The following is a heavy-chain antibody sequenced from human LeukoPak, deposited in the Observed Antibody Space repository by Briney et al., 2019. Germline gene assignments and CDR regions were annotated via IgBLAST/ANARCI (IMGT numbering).Heavy chain of an antibody. Sequence: SETLSLTCTVSGGSISSGDYYWTWIRQHPGKGLEWIGYIYYSGGTYYNPSLKSRVTISVDTSKNQFSLKLSSATAADTAVYYCARGARSSDYWGQGTLVTVSS. CDR3: ARGARSSDY. V-gene: IGHV4-31*03. D-gene: IGHD3-10*01. CDR2: IYYSGGT. CDR1: GGSISSGDYY. J-gene: IGHJ4*02.